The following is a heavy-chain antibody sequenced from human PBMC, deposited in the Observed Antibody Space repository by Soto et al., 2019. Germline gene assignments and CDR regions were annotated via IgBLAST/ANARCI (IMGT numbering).Heavy chain of an antibody. CDR2: ISYDGSNK. CDR1: GFTFSSYA. V-gene: IGHV3-30-3*01. D-gene: IGHD2-2*01. CDR3: ARGRMGSSSSVWFDP. J-gene: IGHJ5*02. Sequence: QVQLVESGGGVVQPGRSLRLSCAASGFTFSSYAMHWVCQAPGKGLEWVAVISYDGSNKYYADSVKGRFNISRDNSKNTLYLQMNSLRAEATAVYYCARGRMGSSSSVWFDPWGQGTLVTVSS.